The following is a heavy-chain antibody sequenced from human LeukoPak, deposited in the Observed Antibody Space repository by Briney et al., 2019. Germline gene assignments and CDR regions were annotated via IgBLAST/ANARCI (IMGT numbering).Heavy chain of an antibody. CDR3: ATGGITMVRGVIRPYGMDV. Sequence: ASVKVSCKVSGYTLTELSMHWVRQAPGKGLEWMGGFDLEDGETIYAQKFQGRVTMTEDTSTDTAYMELSSLRSEDTAVYYCATGGITMVRGVIRPYGMDVWGQGTTVTVSS. V-gene: IGHV1-24*01. J-gene: IGHJ6*02. CDR1: GYTLTELS. D-gene: IGHD3-10*01. CDR2: FDLEDGET.